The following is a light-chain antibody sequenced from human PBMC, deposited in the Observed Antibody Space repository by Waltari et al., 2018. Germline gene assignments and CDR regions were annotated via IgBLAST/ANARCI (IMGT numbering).Light chain of an antibody. CDR1: SSDVGGYNY. CDR2: GVN. V-gene: IGLV2-8*01. J-gene: IGLJ3*02. Sequence: QSALTQPPSASGSPGQSVTISCTGTSSDVGGYNYVSWYQHHPGKAPKLMVYGVNKRPSGVPDRFSGSKSGNTASLTVSGLQAEDESDYYCSSYAGSNHLVFGGGTKLTVL. CDR3: SSYAGSNHLV.